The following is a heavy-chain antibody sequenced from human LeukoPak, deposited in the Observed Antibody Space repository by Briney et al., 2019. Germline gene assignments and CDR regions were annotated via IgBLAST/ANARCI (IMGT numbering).Heavy chain of an antibody. CDR1: GFIFTNYF. D-gene: IGHD6-6*01. CDR3: ARNDYASSSGYDF. CDR2: ISSGSDHI. Sequence: GGSLRLSCAASGFIFTNYFMNWVRQAPGKGLEWVSSISSGSDHIYYADSVKGRFTISRDNAKNSLYLQMDSLRAEDAAVFFCARNDYASSSGYDFWGQGTLVTVSS. V-gene: IGHV3-21*01. J-gene: IGHJ4*02.